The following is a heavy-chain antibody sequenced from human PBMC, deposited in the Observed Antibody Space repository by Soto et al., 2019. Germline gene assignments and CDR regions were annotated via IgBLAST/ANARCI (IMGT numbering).Heavy chain of an antibody. D-gene: IGHD1-1*01. CDR1: GFTLSNAW. CDR2: IKNKIEGGTT. J-gene: IGHJ4*02. CDR3: APIWNVDY. Sequence: EVQLVESGGGLVKPGGSLRLSCAASGFTLSNAWVSWVRQAPGTGLEWVGRIKNKIEGGTTDYAAPVKGRFSISRDDSTTMLSLQMTGPITADTAVYYWAPIWNVDYWGQGTLVTVSS. V-gene: IGHV3-15*01.